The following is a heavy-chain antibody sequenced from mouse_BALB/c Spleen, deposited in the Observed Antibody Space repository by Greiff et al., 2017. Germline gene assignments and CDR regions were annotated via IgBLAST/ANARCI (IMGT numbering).Heavy chain of an antibody. CDR1: GYTFTSYW. J-gene: IGHJ3*01. CDR2: IDPYDSET. CDR3: ASKGYDYEAWFAY. V-gene: IGHV1-74*04. Sequence: VQLQESGAELVRPGASVKLSCKASGYTFTSYWMNWVKQRPEQGLEWIGRIDPYDSETHYNQKFKDKAILTVDKSSSTAYMQLSSLTSEDSAVYYCASKGYDYEAWFAYWGQGTLVTVSA. D-gene: IGHD2-4*01.